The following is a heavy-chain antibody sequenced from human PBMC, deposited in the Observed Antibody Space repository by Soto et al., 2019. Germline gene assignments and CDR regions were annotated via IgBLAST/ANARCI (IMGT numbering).Heavy chain of an antibody. Sequence: PGGSLRLSCAASGFTFSSYAMSWVRQAPGKGLEWVSAISGSGGSTYYADSVKGRFTISRDNSKNTLYLQMNSLRAEDTAVYYCAKGLYYYDSSGYFVFDYWGQGTLLTVSS. CDR3: AKGLYYYDSSGYFVFDY. CDR1: GFTFSSYA. CDR2: ISGSGGST. J-gene: IGHJ4*02. V-gene: IGHV3-23*01. D-gene: IGHD3-22*01.